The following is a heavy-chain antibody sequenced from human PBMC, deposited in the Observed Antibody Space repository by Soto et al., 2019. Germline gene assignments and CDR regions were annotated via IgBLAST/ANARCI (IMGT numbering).Heavy chain of an antibody. CDR2: ISADNGNT. CDR3: ARDNGFGESDV. Sequence: QVQLVQSGAEVKKPGASVKVSCKASGYSFTSYGISWVRQAPGQGLEWMGWISADNGNTNYAQKLQGRVTMTTDTSTSTADMEVRSLRADDTAVYSCARDNGFGESDVWGQGTTVTVSS. D-gene: IGHD3-10*01. CDR1: GYSFTSYG. J-gene: IGHJ6*02. V-gene: IGHV1-18*01.